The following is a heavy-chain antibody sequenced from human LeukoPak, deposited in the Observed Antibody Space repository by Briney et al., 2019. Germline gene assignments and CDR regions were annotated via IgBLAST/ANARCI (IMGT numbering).Heavy chain of an antibody. Sequence: ASVKVSCKASGGTFSSYAISWVRQAPGQGLEWMGGIIPIFGTANYAQKFQGRVTITADKSTSTAYMELSSLRSEDTAVYYCAGFSRETTVTLGAFDIWGQGTMVTVSS. V-gene: IGHV1-69*06. CDR1: GGTFSSYA. D-gene: IGHD4-17*01. CDR2: IIPIFGTA. J-gene: IGHJ3*02. CDR3: AGFSRETTVTLGAFDI.